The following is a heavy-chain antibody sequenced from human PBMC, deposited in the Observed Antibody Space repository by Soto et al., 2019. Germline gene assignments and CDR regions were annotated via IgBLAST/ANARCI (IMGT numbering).Heavy chain of an antibody. CDR1: GGSFSGYY. Sequence: TSETLSLTCAVYGGSFSGYYWSWIRQPPGKGLEWIGEINHSGSTNYNPSLKSRVTISVDTSKNQFSLKLSSVTAADTAVYYCAREGGNRYYYYGMDVWGQGTTVTVSS. D-gene: IGHD1-26*01. V-gene: IGHV4-34*01. J-gene: IGHJ6*02. CDR2: INHSGST. CDR3: AREGGNRYYYYGMDV.